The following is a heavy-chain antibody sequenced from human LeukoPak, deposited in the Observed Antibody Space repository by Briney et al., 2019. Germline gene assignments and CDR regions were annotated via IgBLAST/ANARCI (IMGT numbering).Heavy chain of an antibody. CDR3: ATPPAEDGDY. CDR1: GFTFSTYG. V-gene: IGHV3-21*01. J-gene: IGHJ4*02. CDR2: ISSGSSYI. D-gene: IGHD6-25*01. Sequence: GGSLRLSCAASGFTFSTYGMNWVRQAPGKGLEWVSYISSGSSYIYYTDSVKGRFTIYRDNAKNSLYLQMNSRRAEDTAMYYCATPPAEDGDYWGQGTLVTVSS.